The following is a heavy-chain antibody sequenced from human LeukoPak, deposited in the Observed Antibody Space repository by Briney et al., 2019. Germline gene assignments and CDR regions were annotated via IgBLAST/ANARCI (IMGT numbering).Heavy chain of an antibody. CDR3: AHRHRGVASDI. J-gene: IGHJ3*02. CDR2: IYENDEK. Sequence: SGPTLVNPTQPLRLTCTFSGFSLSAGRVGVGWIRQPPGKALEWLGVIYENDEKLYSSSLQNRLIITKDTSKNQVVLTMANMDPVDTATYYCAHRHRGVASDIWGQGTMVTVSS. D-gene: IGHD2-15*01. V-gene: IGHV2-5*01. CDR1: GFSLSAGRVG.